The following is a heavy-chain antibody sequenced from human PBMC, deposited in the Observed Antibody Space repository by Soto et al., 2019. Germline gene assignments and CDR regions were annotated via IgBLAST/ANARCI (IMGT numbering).Heavy chain of an antibody. Sequence: GGSLRLCCAASGFTFSSYGMHWVRQAPGKGLEWVAVFWYAGSNKYYADSVKGRFTISRDNSKNTLYLQMDSLRAEDTAVYYCARGLWVAVTRSYFAYWGQGTLVTVSS. J-gene: IGHJ4*01. CDR3: ARGLWVAVTRSYFAY. CDR2: FWYAGSNK. V-gene: IGHV3-33*01. D-gene: IGHD3-16*01. CDR1: GFTFSSYG.